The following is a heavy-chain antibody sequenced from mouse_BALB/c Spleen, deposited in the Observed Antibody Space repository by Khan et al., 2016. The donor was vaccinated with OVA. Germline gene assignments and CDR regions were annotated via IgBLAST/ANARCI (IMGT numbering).Heavy chain of an antibody. V-gene: IGHV2-2*02. D-gene: IGHD2-4*01. CDR3: ARNYDYDEGLAY. CDR1: GFSLTTYG. Sequence: QVQLKESGPGLVQPSQSLSITCTVSGFSLTTYGVHWVRQSPRKGLEWLGVIWSGGSTDYNAHFISRLSISKDSSKSQVFFKMNSLQVNDTAIYYCARNYDYDEGLAYWGQGTLVTVSA. CDR2: IWSGGST. J-gene: IGHJ3*01.